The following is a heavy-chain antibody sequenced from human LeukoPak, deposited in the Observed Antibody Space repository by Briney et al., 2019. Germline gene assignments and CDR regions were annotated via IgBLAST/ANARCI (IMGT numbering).Heavy chain of an antibody. CDR1: GGSFSGYY. V-gene: IGHV3-11*04. Sequence: LSLTCAVYGGSFSGYYWSWIRQPPGKGLEWVSYISSDSITIYYADSVNGRFTTSRDNAKNSLFLQMNSLRVEDTAIYYCAKDILGSSHTFDMWGQGTLVTVSS. J-gene: IGHJ3*02. CDR3: AKDILGSSHTFDM. CDR2: ISSDSITI. D-gene: IGHD1-26*01.